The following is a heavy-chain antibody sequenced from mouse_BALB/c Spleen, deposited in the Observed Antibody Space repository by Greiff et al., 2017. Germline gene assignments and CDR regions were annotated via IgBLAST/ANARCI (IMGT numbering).Heavy chain of an antibody. Sequence: VQLQQSGPGLVAPSQSLSITCTVSGFSLTGYGVNWVRQPPGKGLEWLGMIWGDGSTDYNSALKSRLSISKDNSKSQVFLKMNSLQTDDTARYYCAREEGNYGNAMDYWGQGTSVTVSS. CDR3: AREEGNYGNAMDY. V-gene: IGHV2-6-7*01. CDR1: GFSLTGYG. D-gene: IGHD2-1*01. CDR2: IWGDGST. J-gene: IGHJ4*01.